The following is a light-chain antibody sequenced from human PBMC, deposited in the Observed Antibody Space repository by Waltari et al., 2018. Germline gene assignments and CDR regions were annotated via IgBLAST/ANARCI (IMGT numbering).Light chain of an antibody. V-gene: IGLV2-14*01. CDR2: EVS. Sequence: QSALTQPASVSESPGQSITISCTGTSSDVGGYKYVSWYQQHPGKAPKLMIYEVSNRPAGISNRFSGSKSDNTASLTISGLQAEDEADYYCSSYSTISTHVFGTGTKVTVL. CDR3: SSYSTISTHV. CDR1: SSDVGGYKY. J-gene: IGLJ1*01.